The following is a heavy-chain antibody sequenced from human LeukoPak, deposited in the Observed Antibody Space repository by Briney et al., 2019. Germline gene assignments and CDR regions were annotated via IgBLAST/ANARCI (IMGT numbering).Heavy chain of an antibody. D-gene: IGHD3-10*01. Sequence: GGSLRLSCAASGFTVSSNYVSWVRQAPGKGLEWVSVIYSGGSTYYADSVKGRFTISRDNSKNTLYFQMNSLRAEDTAVYYCAKDVYGSGSYPIFDYWGQGTLVTVSS. J-gene: IGHJ4*02. CDR2: IYSGGST. V-gene: IGHV3-53*01. CDR1: GFTVSSNY. CDR3: AKDVYGSGSYPIFDY.